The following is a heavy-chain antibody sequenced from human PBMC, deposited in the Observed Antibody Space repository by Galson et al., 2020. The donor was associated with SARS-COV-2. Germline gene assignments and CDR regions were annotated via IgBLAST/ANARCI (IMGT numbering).Heavy chain of an antibody. D-gene: IGHD4-17*01. J-gene: IGHJ4*02. Sequence: LSLTCAASGFTFSSYSMNWVRQAPGKGLEWVSSISSSSSYIYYADSVKGRFTISRDNAKNSLYLQMNSLRAEDTAVYYCARDYGMTTVTTGGYWGQGTLVTVSS. CDR2: ISSSSSYI. CDR3: ARDYGMTTVTTGGY. V-gene: IGHV3-21*01. CDR1: GFTFSSYS.